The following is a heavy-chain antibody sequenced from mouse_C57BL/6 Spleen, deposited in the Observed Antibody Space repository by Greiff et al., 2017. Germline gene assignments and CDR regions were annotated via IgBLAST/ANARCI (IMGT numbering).Heavy chain of an antibody. CDR3: ARSIYYDYDVLYFDY. CDR2: IYPGDGDT. Sequence: VQRVESGPELVKPGASVKISCKASGYAFSSSWMNWVKQRPGKGLEWIGRIYPGDGDTNYNGKFKGKATLTADKSSSTAYMQLSSLTSEDSAVYFCARSIYYDYDVLYFDYWGQGTTLTVSS. CDR1: GYAFSSSW. V-gene: IGHV1-82*01. D-gene: IGHD2-4*01. J-gene: IGHJ2*01.